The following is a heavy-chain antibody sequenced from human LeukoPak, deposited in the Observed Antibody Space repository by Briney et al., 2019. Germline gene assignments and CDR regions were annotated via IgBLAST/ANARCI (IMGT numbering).Heavy chain of an antibody. Sequence: PSETLSLTCAVYGGSFSGYYWSWIRQPPGKGLEWIGEINHSGSTNYNPSLKSRVTISVDTSKNQFSLKLSSVTAADTAVYHCARGLIYYALEWGQGTLVTVSS. CDR3: ARGLIYYALE. CDR1: GGSFSGYY. CDR2: INHSGST. V-gene: IGHV4-34*01. J-gene: IGHJ4*02. D-gene: IGHD3-22*01.